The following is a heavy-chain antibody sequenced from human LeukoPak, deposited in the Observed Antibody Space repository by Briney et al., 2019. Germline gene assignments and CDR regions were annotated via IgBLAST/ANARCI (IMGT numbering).Heavy chain of an antibody. CDR2: ISGSGGST. V-gene: IGHV3-23*01. D-gene: IGHD3-22*01. CDR3: AKGSYYYDTSGYYSDYFDS. Sequence: GGSLRLSCAASGFTFSSYAMSWVRRAPGKGLEWVSAISGSGGSTYYADSVKGRFTISRDNSKNTLYLQMNSLRAEDTAVYYCAKGSYYYDTSGYYSDYFDSWGQGTLVTVSS. J-gene: IGHJ4*02. CDR1: GFTFSSYA.